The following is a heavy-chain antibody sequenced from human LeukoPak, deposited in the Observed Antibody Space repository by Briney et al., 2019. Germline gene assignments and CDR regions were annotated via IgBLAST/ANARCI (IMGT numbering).Heavy chain of an antibody. V-gene: IGHV3-48*03. CDR1: GFTFSIYE. Sequence: GGSLRLSCAASGFTFSIYEMIWVRQAPGKGLEWVSYISSSGSTIYYADSVKGRFAISRDNAKNSLYLQMNSLRAEDTAVYYCARVQYSSGYYFDYWGQGTLVTVSS. CDR3: ARVQYSSGYYFDY. J-gene: IGHJ4*02. CDR2: ISSSGSTI. D-gene: IGHD6-25*01.